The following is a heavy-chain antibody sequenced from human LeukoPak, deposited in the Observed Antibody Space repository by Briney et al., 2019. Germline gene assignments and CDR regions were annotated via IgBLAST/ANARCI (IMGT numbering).Heavy chain of an antibody. CDR3: ARDEAKTYYYDSSGYSY. V-gene: IGHV1-18*01. Sequence: GASVKVSYKACGYTFTSYGISCVRQGPGQGLEWMGGISAYNGNTNYAQKLQGRVTMTTDTSTSTAYMELRSLRSDDTAVYYCARDEAKTYYYDSSGYSYWGQGTLVTVSS. CDR2: ISAYNGNT. J-gene: IGHJ4*02. CDR1: GYTFTSYG. D-gene: IGHD3-22*01.